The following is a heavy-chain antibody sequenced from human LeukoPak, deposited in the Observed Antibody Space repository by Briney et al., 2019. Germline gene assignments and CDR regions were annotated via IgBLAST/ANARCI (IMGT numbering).Heavy chain of an antibody. D-gene: IGHD2-15*01. Sequence: GGSLRLSCAASGFTFSNYWMSWVRQAPGKGLEWVANIKQDGSERYYVDSLKGRFTISRDNAENSLYLQMNSLRAEDTAVYYCARDRGGRSGLDDWGQGTLVTVSS. CDR1: GFTFSNYW. CDR3: ARDRGGRSGLDD. V-gene: IGHV3-7*04. J-gene: IGHJ4*02. CDR2: IKQDGSER.